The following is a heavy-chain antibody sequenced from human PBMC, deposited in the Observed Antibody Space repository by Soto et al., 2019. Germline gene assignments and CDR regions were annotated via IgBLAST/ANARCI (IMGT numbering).Heavy chain of an antibody. CDR1: GFTFSSYG. Sequence: PGGSLRLSCAASGFTFSSYGMHWVRQAPGKGLEWVAVIYGGGSTHYAESVKGRFSVSRDNSKNTLYLQMNSLRAEDTAVYYCARSYHSNYEGCFDYWGQGTQVTVSS. J-gene: IGHJ4*02. CDR3: ARSYHSNYEGCFDY. CDR2: IYGGGST. D-gene: IGHD1-7*01. V-gene: IGHV3-NL1*01.